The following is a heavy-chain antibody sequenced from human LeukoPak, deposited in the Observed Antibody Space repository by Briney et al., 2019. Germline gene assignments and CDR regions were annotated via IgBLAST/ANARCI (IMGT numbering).Heavy chain of an antibody. CDR1: GFTFSSYV. CDR2: ISGSGGST. J-gene: IGHJ3*02. V-gene: IGHV3-23*01. CDR3: AKADYGDYDAFDI. D-gene: IGHD4-17*01. Sequence: GGSLRLSCAASGFTFSSYVMNWVRQAPGKGLEWVSAISGSGGSTYYADSVKGRFTISRDNSRKTLYMEMSSLRAEDTAMYYCAKADYGDYDAFDIWGQGTMVTVSS.